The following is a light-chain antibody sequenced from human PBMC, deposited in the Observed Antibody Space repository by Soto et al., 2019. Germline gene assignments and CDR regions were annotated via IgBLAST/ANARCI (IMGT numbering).Light chain of an antibody. CDR2: GAS. J-gene: IGKJ3*01. V-gene: IGKV3-15*01. Sequence: EIVMTQSPATLSVSPGERATLSCRASQSVSSNLAWYQQKPGQAPRLLIYGASTRATGIPARFSGSGSGTEFTLTISSLQSEDFAVYCCQQYNKWLPVTFGPGTKVDIK. CDR1: QSVSSN. CDR3: QQYNKWLPVT.